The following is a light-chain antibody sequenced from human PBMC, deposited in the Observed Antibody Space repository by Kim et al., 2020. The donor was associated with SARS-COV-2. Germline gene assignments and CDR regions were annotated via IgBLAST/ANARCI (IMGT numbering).Light chain of an antibody. J-gene: IGKJ2*01. Sequence: RATLNCKSSQSVLYNSNKKNYLGWYQHKPGQPPKLLIYWASTRESGIPVRFSGSGSGTDFTLTISSLQAEDVAVYYCQQYYSVPYNFGQGTKLEI. CDR3: QQYYSVPYN. CDR2: WAS. CDR1: QSVLYNSNKKNY. V-gene: IGKV4-1*01.